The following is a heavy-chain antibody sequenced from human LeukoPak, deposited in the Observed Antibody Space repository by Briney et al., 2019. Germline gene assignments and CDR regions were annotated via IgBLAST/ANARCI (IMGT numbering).Heavy chain of an antibody. CDR1: GYTFTSYG. J-gene: IGHJ4*02. V-gene: IGHV1-18*01. CDR2: ISAYNGNT. CDR3: ARDSPFDSGYYYVAGSDFDY. Sequence: GASVKVSCKASGYTFTSYGISWVRQAPGQGLEWMGWISAYNGNTNYAQKLRGRVTMTTVTSTSTAYMELRSLRSDDTAVYYCARDSPFDSGYYYVAGSDFDYWGQGTLVTVSS. D-gene: IGHD3-22*01.